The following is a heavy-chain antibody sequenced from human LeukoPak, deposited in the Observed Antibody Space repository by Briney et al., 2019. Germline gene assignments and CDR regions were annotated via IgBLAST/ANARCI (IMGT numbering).Heavy chain of an antibody. D-gene: IGHD6-13*01. CDR3: ARVVAAAGNWFDP. CDR2: IYYSGST. V-gene: IGHV4-59*11. J-gene: IGHJ5*02. CDR1: GGSTSSHY. Sequence: SETLPLTCTVSGGSTSSHYWSWIRQPPGKGLEWIGYIYYSGSTNYNPSLKSRVTISVDTSKNQFSLKLSSVTAADTAVYYCARVVAAAGNWFDPWGQGTLVTVSS.